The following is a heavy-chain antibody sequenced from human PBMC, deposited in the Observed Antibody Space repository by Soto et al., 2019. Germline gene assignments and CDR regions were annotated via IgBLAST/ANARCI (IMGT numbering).Heavy chain of an antibody. CDR1: VYSFTSSW. CDR3: ARLGYWSGGSCDGNFDY. J-gene: IGHJ4*02. D-gene: IGHD2-15*01. Sequence: GESLKISCKGSVYSFTSSWIGWVRQMPGKGLEWMGIIYPGDSDTRYSPSFQGQVTISADKSISTAYLQWSSLKASDTAMYYCARLGYWSGGSCDGNFDYWGQGTLVTVSS. CDR2: IYPGDSDT. V-gene: IGHV5-51*01.